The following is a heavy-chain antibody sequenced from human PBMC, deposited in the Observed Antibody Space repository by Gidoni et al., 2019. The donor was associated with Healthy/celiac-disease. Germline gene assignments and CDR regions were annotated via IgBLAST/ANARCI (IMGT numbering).Heavy chain of an antibody. CDR1: GGPISSYY. V-gene: IGHV4-4*07. Sequence: QVQLQESGPGLGKPSETLSLTCTVSGGPISSYYWSWIRQPAGKGLEWIGRIYTSGSTNYTPSHKSRVTMSVDTTKNQFSLKLSSVTAADTAVYYCARDLWAVPDAFDIWGQGTMVTVSS. CDR3: ARDLWAVPDAFDI. J-gene: IGHJ3*02. CDR2: IYTSGST. D-gene: IGHD1-26*01.